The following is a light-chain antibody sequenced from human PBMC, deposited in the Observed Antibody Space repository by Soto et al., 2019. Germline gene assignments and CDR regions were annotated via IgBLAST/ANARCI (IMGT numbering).Light chain of an antibody. CDR2: GAS. CDR1: QSVTSNS. Sequence: ESVLTQYPGTLSLSPGERATLSCRASQSVTSNSLAWYHQKPGQPPRLLIYGASSRATGISDRFSGSGSGTDFTLTISRLEPEDFAVYYCQQYGSSFITFGQGTKVDI. V-gene: IGKV3-20*01. CDR3: QQYGSSFIT. J-gene: IGKJ1*01.